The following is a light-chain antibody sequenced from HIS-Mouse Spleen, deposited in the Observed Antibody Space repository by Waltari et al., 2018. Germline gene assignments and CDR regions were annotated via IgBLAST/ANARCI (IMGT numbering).Light chain of an antibody. CDR2: EVS. CDR3: SSYAGSSTGV. J-gene: IGLJ2*01. CDR1: SNDVGGYHF. V-gene: IGLV2-14*01. Sequence: SALTHPAASSASPRPSTTSPCAATSNDVGGYHFFSWYQQHPGKAPKLMIYEVSKRPSGVSNRFSGSKSGNTASLTISGLQAEDEADYYCSSYAGSSTGVFGGGTKLTVL.